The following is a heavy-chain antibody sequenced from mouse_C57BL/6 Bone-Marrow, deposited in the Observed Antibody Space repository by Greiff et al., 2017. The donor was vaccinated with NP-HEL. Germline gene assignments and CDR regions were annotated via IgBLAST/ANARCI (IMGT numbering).Heavy chain of an antibody. J-gene: IGHJ4*01. Sequence: QVQLKESGPGLVAPSQSLSITCTVSGFSLTSYGVSWVRQPPGKGLEWLGVIWGDGGTNYHSALITRLSIRKDNSKSQVCLKLNSLRTEDTATYYCAKPGYYGSSYGAMDYWGQGTSVTVSA. CDR3: AKPGYYGSSYGAMDY. D-gene: IGHD1-1*01. V-gene: IGHV2-3*01. CDR2: IWGDGGT. CDR1: GFSLTSYG.